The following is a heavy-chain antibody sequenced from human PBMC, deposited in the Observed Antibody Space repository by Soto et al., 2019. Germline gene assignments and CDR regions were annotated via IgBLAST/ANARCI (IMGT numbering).Heavy chain of an antibody. CDR3: ATRPHYYDSSGYYDAFDI. CDR2: FDPEDGET. J-gene: IGHJ3*02. D-gene: IGHD3-22*01. CDR1: GYTLTELS. Sequence: ASVKVSCKVSGYTLTELSMHWVRQAPGKGLEWMGGFDPEDGETIYAQKFQGRVTMTEDTSTDTAYMELSSLRSEDTAVYYCATRPHYYDSSGYYDAFDIWGQGTMGTV. V-gene: IGHV1-24*01.